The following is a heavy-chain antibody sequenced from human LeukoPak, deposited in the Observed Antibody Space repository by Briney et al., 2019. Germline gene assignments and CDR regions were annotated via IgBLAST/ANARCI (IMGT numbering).Heavy chain of an antibody. CDR2: ISSSCSPM. D-gene: IGHD3-22*01. CDR1: GFTFRSYE. J-gene: IGHJ4*02. Sequence: GGSLRLSCAASGFTFRSYEMNRVRQAPGKGLEWVSYISSSCSPMYYADSLKGRFTISRDNAKNSLYLQMNSLRAEDTAVYYWARDGSSVYYRDYWGQETLVTVSS. V-gene: IGHV3-48*03. CDR3: ARDGSSVYYRDY.